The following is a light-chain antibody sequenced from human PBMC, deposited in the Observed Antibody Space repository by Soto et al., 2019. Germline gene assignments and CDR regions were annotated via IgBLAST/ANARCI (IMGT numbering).Light chain of an antibody. V-gene: IGLV4-69*01. Sequence: QPVLTQSPSASASLGASVKLTCTLSTGHSTYAIAWHQQQPEKGPRYLMKLHNDGSHTKGDGIPDRFSCSSSGTERYLTISSLQPEDEAEYYCQTWGTGIVVFGGGTKLTVL. J-gene: IGLJ2*01. CDR1: TGHSTYA. CDR2: LHNDGSH. CDR3: QTWGTGIVV.